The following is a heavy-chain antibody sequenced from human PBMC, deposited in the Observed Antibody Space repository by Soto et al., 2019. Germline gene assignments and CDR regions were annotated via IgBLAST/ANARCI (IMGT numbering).Heavy chain of an antibody. J-gene: IGHJ4*02. Sequence: PXGSLILSCSASGVTFSNVGMTWVRQAPGKGLEWVGRIKSKSDGETADVAAPVKARFTISRDDSKNTVFLEMNSLKSEDTALYYCAITAMINRDSSTSFDYWGRGTQVTVSS. CDR3: AITAMINRDSSTSFDY. D-gene: IGHD5-18*01. CDR1: GVTFSNVG. V-gene: IGHV3-15*01. CDR2: IKSKSDGETA.